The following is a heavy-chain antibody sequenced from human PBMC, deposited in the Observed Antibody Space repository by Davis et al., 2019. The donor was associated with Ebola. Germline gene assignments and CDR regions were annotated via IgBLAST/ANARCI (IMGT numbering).Heavy chain of an antibody. CDR1: GFTFSSNS. D-gene: IGHD2-8*01. CDR3: ARAPLRDIVLMVYAIPYGMDV. V-gene: IGHV3-21*01. CDR2: ISSSSNYI. J-gene: IGHJ6*02. Sequence: GESLKISCAASGFTFSSNSMNWVRQAPGKGLEWVSFISSSSNYIYYADSVKGRFTVSRDNAKNSLYLQMNSLRAEDTAVYYCARAPLRDIVLMVYAIPYGMDVWGQGTTVTVSS.